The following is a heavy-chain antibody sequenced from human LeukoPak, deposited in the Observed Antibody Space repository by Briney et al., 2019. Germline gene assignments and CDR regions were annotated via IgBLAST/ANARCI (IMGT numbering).Heavy chain of an antibody. CDR2: ISGGGTST. J-gene: IGHJ3*02. V-gene: IGHV3-23*01. D-gene: IGHD2/OR15-2a*01. CDR1: GFTFSSYA. Sequence: GGSLRLSCAASGFTFSSYAMSWVSQAPGKGLEWVSTISGGGTSTYYADSLEGRFTISRDNSKNTLYLQMNSLRADDTAVYYCVRDYLFAFDIWGQGTMVTVSS. CDR3: VRDYLFAFDI.